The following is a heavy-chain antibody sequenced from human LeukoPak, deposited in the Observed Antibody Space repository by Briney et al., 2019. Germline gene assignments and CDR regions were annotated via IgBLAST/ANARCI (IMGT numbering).Heavy chain of an antibody. D-gene: IGHD3-10*01. V-gene: IGHV3-7*01. CDR1: GFHFKVHW. J-gene: IGHJ4*01. Sequence: GGPLRLSYARCGFHFKVHWMRWLRQAPGKRPEWVAYIMPYGREKYYVDSVKGRFIISGDDARNSLSLQMNSLRAEDTAVYYCAGSFGDVKNFWGQGTLVTVSS. CDR2: IMPYGREK. CDR3: AGSFGDVKNF.